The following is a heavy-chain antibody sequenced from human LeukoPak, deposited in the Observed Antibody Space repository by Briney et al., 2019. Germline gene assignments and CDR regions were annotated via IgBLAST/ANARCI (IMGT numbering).Heavy chain of an antibody. CDR2: ISGSGGST. CDR3: AKDPLYNWNDCPYFDY. D-gene: IGHD1-20*01. V-gene: IGHV3-23*01. CDR1: GFTFSSYA. Sequence: GGSLRLSCAASGFTFSSYAMSWVRQAPGKGLEWVSAISGSGGSTYCADSVKGRFTISRDNSKNTLYLQMNSLRAEDTAVYYCAKDPLYNWNDCPYFDYWGQGTLVTVSS. J-gene: IGHJ4*02.